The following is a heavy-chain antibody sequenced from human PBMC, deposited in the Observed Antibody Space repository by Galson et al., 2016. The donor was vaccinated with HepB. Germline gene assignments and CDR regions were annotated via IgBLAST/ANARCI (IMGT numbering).Heavy chain of an antibody. V-gene: IGHV1-69*02. Sequence: SVKVSCKASGGTLGTYTFSWVRQAPGHGLEWLGRVVPMLQMTTSAEKFQGRVTISADTSTETAYLELTGLRPDDTAVYYCARHIGHNSYLDVWGTGTMATVSS. CDR2: VVPMLQMT. D-gene: IGHD5-24*01. CDR1: GGTLGTYT. J-gene: IGHJ6*04. CDR3: ARHIGHNSYLDV.